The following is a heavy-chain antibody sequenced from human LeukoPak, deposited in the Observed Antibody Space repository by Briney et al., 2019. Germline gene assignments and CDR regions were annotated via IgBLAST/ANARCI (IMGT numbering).Heavy chain of an antibody. CDR2: VKEDGSEK. V-gene: IGHV3-7*01. CDR1: GFTFTSYW. CDR3: ARGRIALL. Sequence: GGSLRLSCAASGFTFTSYWMSWVRQAPGKGLEWVASVKEDGSEKYYVDSVKGRFTVSRDNAKNSMSLQMNSLRAEDTAVYYCARGRIALLWGQGTLVTVSS. J-gene: IGHJ4*02. D-gene: IGHD2-15*01.